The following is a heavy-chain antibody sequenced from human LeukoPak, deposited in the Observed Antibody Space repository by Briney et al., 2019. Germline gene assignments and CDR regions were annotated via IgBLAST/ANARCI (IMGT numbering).Heavy chain of an antibody. CDR1: GFTVSSNY. V-gene: IGHV3-48*04. Sequence: PGGSLRLSCAVSGFTVSSNYMSWARQAPGKGLEWISYISSSGSTKHYAAAVKGRFTISRDNAKNSLSLQMHSLTAEDTAVYFCARLLVGTTRYFDPWGHGTQVTVSS. J-gene: IGHJ5*02. D-gene: IGHD2-15*01. CDR3: ARLLVGTTRYFDP. CDR2: ISSSGSTK.